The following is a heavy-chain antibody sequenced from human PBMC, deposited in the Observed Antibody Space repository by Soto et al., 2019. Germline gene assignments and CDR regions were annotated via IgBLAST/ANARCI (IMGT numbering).Heavy chain of an antibody. Sequence: TSETLSLTCTVSGGSISSYYWSWFRQPPGKGLEWIGYIHHSGSTSYNPSLKSRVTMSVDTSKNQFSLKLSSVTAADTAVYYCAGSGYYHNSGMDVWGQGTTVTVSS. J-gene: IGHJ6*02. CDR3: AGSGYYHNSGMDV. CDR1: GGSISSYY. D-gene: IGHD3-22*01. CDR2: IHHSGST. V-gene: IGHV4-59*12.